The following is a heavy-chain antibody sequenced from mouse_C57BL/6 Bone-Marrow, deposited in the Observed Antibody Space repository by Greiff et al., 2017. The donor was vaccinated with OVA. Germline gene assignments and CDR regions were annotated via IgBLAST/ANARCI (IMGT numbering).Heavy chain of an antibody. CDR3: ARGELTGTSWFAY. D-gene: IGHD4-1*01. CDR2: IYPRSGNT. Sequence: VQLQQSGAELARPGASVKLSCKASGYTFTSYGISWVKQRTGQGLEWIGEIYPRSGNTYYNEKFKGKATLTADKSSSTAYMELRSLTSEDSAVYFCARGELTGTSWFAYWGQGTLVTVSA. J-gene: IGHJ3*01. V-gene: IGHV1-81*01. CDR1: GYTFTSYG.